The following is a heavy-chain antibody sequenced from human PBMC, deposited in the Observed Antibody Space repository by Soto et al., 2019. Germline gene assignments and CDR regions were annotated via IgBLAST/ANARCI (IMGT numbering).Heavy chain of an antibody. CDR3: VNNGSGSYPY. Sequence: GGSLRLSCSASGFTFSSYAMHWVRQAPGKGLEYVSAISSNGGSTYYADSVKGRFTTSSDHSKKTLYLQMSSLRAEDTAVYYCVNNGSGSYPYWGQGTLVTVSS. CDR2: ISSNGGST. CDR1: GFTFSSYA. V-gene: IGHV3-64D*08. J-gene: IGHJ4*02. D-gene: IGHD1-26*01.